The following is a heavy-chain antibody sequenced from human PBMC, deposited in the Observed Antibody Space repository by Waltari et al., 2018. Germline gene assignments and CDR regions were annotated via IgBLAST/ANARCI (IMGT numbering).Heavy chain of an antibody. CDR3: AKDAPRYGSGSYYSYFDY. D-gene: IGHD3-10*01. CDR2: ISGSGGRT. V-gene: IGHV3-23*01. CDR1: GFTFSSYA. J-gene: IGHJ4*02. Sequence: EVQLLESGGGLVQPGGSLRLSCAASGFTFSSYAMSWVRQAPGKGLEWVSAISGSGGRTYYAAAVKGRFTISRDNSKNTLYLQMNSLRAEDTAVYYCAKDAPRYGSGSYYSYFDYWGQGTLVTVSS.